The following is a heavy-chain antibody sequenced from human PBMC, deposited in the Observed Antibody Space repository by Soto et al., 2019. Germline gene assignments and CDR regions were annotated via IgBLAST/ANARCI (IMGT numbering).Heavy chain of an antibody. V-gene: IGHV1-2*04. Sequence: ASVKVSCKASGYTFTGYYMHWVRQAPGQGLEWMGWINPNSGGTNYAQKFQGWVTMTGDTSISTAYMELSRLRSDDTAVYYCARGGSGWYDFFDYWGQGTLVTVSS. CDR3: ARGGSGWYDFFDY. CDR2: INPNSGGT. J-gene: IGHJ4*02. D-gene: IGHD6-19*01. CDR1: GYTFTGYY.